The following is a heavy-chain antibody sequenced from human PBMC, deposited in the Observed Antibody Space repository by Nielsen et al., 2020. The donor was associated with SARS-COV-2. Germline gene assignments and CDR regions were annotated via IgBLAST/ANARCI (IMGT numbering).Heavy chain of an antibody. V-gene: IGHV4-34*01. CDR2: INHSGST. J-gene: IGHJ4*02. D-gene: IGHD6-13*01. CDR3: ARGIYSSSWVRSYFDY. CDR1: GGSFSGYY. Sequence: SETLSLTCAVYGGSFSGYYWSWIRQPPGKGLEWIGEINHSGSTNYNPSLKSRVTISVDTSKNQFSLKLSSVTAADTAVYYCARGIYSSSWVRSYFDYGGQGTLVTVSS.